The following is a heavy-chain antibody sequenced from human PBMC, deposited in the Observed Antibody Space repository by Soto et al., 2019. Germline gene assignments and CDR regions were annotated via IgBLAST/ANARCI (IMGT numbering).Heavy chain of an antibody. Sequence: ASVKVSCKASGYTFTGYYMHWVRQAPGQGLEWMGWISAYNGNTNYAQKLQGRVTMTTDTSTSTAYMELRSLRSDDTAVYYCARPYSYGLRHAFDIWGQGTMVTVSS. V-gene: IGHV1-18*04. D-gene: IGHD5-18*01. J-gene: IGHJ3*02. CDR3: ARPYSYGLRHAFDI. CDR1: GYTFTGYY. CDR2: ISAYNGNT.